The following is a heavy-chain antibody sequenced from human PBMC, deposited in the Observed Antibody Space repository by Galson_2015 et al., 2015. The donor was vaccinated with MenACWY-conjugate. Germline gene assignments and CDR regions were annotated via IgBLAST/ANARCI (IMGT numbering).Heavy chain of an antibody. CDR3: VREYRGGRFDY. Sequence: SVKVSCKASGYTFTTYYMHWVRQAPGQGLEWMGIIRPSGDDGTTYAQKFQGRVTMTRDTSTSTVYMDLSSLRSADTAVYYCVREYRGGRFDYWGQGTLVTVSP. CDR1: GYTFTTYY. V-gene: IGHV1-46*01. J-gene: IGHJ4*02. CDR2: IRPSGDDGT. D-gene: IGHD1-26*01.